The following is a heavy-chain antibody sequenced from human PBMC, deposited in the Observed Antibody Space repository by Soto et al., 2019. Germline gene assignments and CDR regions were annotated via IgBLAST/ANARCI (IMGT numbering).Heavy chain of an antibody. CDR2: IYYSGST. CDR3: SRSAQSSVTTLDY. D-gene: IGHD4-17*01. Sequence: QVQLQESGPGLVKPSQTLSLTCTVSGGSISSGGYYWSWIRQHPGKGLEWIGYIYYSGSTYYTPSLQTRATLSVHTSKNPFSLKPSSVTAADTAVYDFSRSAQSSVTTLDYWGQGTLVTVSS. J-gene: IGHJ4*02. CDR1: GGSISSGGYY. V-gene: IGHV4-31*03.